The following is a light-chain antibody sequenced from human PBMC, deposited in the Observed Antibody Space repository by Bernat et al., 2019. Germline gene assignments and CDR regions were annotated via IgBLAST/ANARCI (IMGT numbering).Light chain of an antibody. Sequence: QSALTQPASVSGSPGQSITISCTGTSSDVGAYNYVSWYQQHPDKAPKLMIYDVGNRPSGVSNRFSGSKSGNTASLTISGLQAEDEADYYCSSYTSSRTLVFGGGTKLTVL. V-gene: IGLV2-14*01. CDR1: SSDVGAYNY. CDR2: DVG. CDR3: SSYTSSRTLV. J-gene: IGLJ2*01.